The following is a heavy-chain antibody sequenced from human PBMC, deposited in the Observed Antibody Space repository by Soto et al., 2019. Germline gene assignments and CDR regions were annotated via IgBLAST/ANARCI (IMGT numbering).Heavy chain of an antibody. V-gene: IGHV1-69*01. D-gene: IGHD3-10*01. CDR3: ARDLDASGSYFTNY. CDR2: IIPLYGTA. CDR1: GDTFSSYA. J-gene: IGHJ4*02. Sequence: QVQLVQSGAEVKKPGSSVKVSCKASGDTFSSYAISWVRQAPGHGLEWMGGIIPLYGTANYAQKFQDRVTITADESTSTAYMELSSLTSDDTAVYYCARDLDASGSYFTNYWGQGTLVTVSS.